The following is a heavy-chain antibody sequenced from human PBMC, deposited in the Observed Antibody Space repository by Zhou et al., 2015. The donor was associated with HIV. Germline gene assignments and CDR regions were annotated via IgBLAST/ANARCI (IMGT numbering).Heavy chain of an antibody. CDR3: ARDPSRSHRSRSDAFDI. J-gene: IGHJ3*02. CDR2: IIPIFGTA. V-gene: IGHV1-69*01. D-gene: IGHD1-26*01. CDR1: GGTFSSYA. Sequence: QVQLVQSGAEVKKPGSSVKVSCKASGGTFSSYAISWVRQAPGQGLEWMGGIIPIFGTANYAQKFQGRVTITADESTSTAYMELSSLRSEDTAVYYCARDPSRSHRSRSDAFDIWGQGTMVTVSS.